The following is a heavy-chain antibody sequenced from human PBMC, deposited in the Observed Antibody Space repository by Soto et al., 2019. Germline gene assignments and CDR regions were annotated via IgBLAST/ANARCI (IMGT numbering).Heavy chain of an antibody. CDR2: IYHRGST. J-gene: IGHJ4*02. Sequence: SETLSLTWTVCCASTSSSRYYWGWVREPPGKGLEWLGGIYHRGSTYYKPPVRSRVTRYVYASKNQFSLQLSGVTAADTAVYYCARAFYPTHYYDSSGYQFDYWGQGTLVTVS. CDR1: CASTSSSRYY. V-gene: IGHV4-39*01. D-gene: IGHD3-22*01. CDR3: ARAFYPTHYYDSSGYQFDY.